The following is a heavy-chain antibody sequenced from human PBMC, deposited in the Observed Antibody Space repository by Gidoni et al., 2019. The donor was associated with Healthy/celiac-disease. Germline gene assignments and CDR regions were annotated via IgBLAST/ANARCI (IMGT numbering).Heavy chain of an antibody. CDR3: ARVSVPGLRYFDWPRPGYFDY. J-gene: IGHJ4*02. V-gene: IGHV1-46*03. D-gene: IGHD3-9*01. Sequence: QVQLGQSGAEVKKPGASVRGSCKALGYTFTSDYMHWVRQAPGQGLEWMGIIIPSSGSTSYAQKFQGRVTMTRDTSTSTVYMELSSLRSEDTAVYYCARVSVPGLRYFDWPRPGYFDYWGQGTLVTVSS. CDR1: GYTFTSDY. CDR2: IIPSSGST.